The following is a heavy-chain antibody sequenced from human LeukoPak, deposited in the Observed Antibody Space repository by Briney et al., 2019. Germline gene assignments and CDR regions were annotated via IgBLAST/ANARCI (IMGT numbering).Heavy chain of an antibody. V-gene: IGHV1-3*01. J-gene: IGHJ4*02. D-gene: IGHD6-19*01. Sequence: GASVKVSCKASGYTFTSYAMHWVRQAPGQRLEWMGWINAGNGNTKYSQKFQGRVTITRDTSASTAYMELSSLRSEDTAVYYCARDRAYSGGWYAYWGQGTLVTVSS. CDR1: GYTFTSYA. CDR2: INAGNGNT. CDR3: ARDRAYSGGWYAY.